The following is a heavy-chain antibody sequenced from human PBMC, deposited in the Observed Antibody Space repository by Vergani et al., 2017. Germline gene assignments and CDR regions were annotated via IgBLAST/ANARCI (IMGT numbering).Heavy chain of an antibody. Sequence: VQLVESGGGLVKPGGSLRLSCAASGFTFSSYGMPWVRQAPGKGLDWVAVISYDGSNKYYADSVKGRFTISRDNSKNTLDLQMNSLRAEDTAVYYCAKDRRTAGPYYYYYGMDVWGQGTTVTVSS. CDR2: ISYDGSNK. J-gene: IGHJ6*02. CDR1: GFTFSSYG. V-gene: IGHV3-30*18. D-gene: IGHD4-17*01. CDR3: AKDRRTAGPYYYYYGMDV.